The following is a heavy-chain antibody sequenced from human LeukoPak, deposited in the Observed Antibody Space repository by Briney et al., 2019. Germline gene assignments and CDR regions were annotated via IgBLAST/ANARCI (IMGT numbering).Heavy chain of an antibody. Sequence: SGPAQVKPTQTLTLTCTFSGFSLSTTGMRVSLIRQPPGKALEWLARIDWDDDKFYSTSLKTRLTISKDTSKNQVVLTMTSMDPVDTATYYCARMATITAPFDYWGQGILVTVSS. V-gene: IGHV2-70*04. CDR1: GFSLSTTGMR. J-gene: IGHJ4*02. D-gene: IGHD5-24*01. CDR2: IDWDDDK. CDR3: ARMATITAPFDY.